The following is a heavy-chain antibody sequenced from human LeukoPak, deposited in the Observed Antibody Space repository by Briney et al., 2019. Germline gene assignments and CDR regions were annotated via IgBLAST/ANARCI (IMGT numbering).Heavy chain of an antibody. CDR3: ARVTGTTAGDH. V-gene: IGHV3-21*01. Sequence: GWSLRLSCAASGCSFSSYSMVWVRQAPGKGLEWVSSISSGSTSIYYADSVKGRFTISRDNAKNSLYLQMNSLRAEDTAVYYCARVTGTTAGDHWGQGTLVSVSS. D-gene: IGHD1-1*01. J-gene: IGHJ5*02. CDR2: ISSGSTSI. CDR1: GCSFSSYS.